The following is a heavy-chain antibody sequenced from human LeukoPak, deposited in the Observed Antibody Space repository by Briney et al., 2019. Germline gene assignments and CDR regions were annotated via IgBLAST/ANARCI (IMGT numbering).Heavy chain of an antibody. D-gene: IGHD3-9*01. CDR1: GGSISSYY. V-gene: IGHV4-59*12. CDR3: ARAKKNLRYLDWLRTFDP. J-gene: IGHJ5*02. CDR2: IYYSGST. Sequence: SETLSLTCTVSGGSISSYYWSWIRQPPGKGLEWIGYIYYSGSTNYNPSLKSRVTISVDTSKNQFSLKLSSVTAADTAVYYCARAKKNLRYLDWLRTFDPWGQGTLVTVSS.